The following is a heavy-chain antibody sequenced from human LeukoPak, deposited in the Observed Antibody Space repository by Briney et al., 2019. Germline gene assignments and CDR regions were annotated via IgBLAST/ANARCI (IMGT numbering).Heavy chain of an antibody. CDR3: AREMDYYGSGSYFTFDY. CDR2: IYSGGYA. J-gene: IGHJ4*02. CDR1: GFTVSSNY. D-gene: IGHD3-10*01. Sequence: GGSLRLSCAASGFTVSSNYMSWVRQAPGKGLEWVSVIYSGGYADYADSVKGRFIISRDNSKNTLYLQMNSLRAEDTAVYYCAREMDYYGSGSYFTFDYWGRGTLVTVSS. V-gene: IGHV3-66*01.